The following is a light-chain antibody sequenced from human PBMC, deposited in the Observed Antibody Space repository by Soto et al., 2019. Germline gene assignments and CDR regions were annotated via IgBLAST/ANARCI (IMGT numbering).Light chain of an antibody. J-gene: IGKJ1*01. CDR3: LQHNSYPQT. V-gene: IGKV1-5*03. CDR1: QSINNW. Sequence: DIQMTQSPSTLSASLGDRVTITCRASQSINNWLAWYQQKPGKAPKLFIFKASTLEIGVPSRFSGSGSGTEFTLTISSLQPEDFATYYCLQHNSYPQTFGQGTKVEIK. CDR2: KAS.